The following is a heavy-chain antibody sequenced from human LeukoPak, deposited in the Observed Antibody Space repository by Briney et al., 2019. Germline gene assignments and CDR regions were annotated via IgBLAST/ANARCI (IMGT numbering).Heavy chain of an antibody. D-gene: IGHD1-1*01. V-gene: IGHV3-23*01. CDR1: GFSLSNYG. CDR3: ERDTADDGWERGWYRDF. J-gene: IGHJ4*01. Sequence: PGESLTPACAASGFSLSNYGMSWFRQAPGNGREWVSTIKTKSGETNFAESVKGRVTIFRDNSKSTPDLHLSKLRVEDTAVYYCERDTADDGWERGWYRDFWGRGSQVTVSS. CDR2: IKTKSGET.